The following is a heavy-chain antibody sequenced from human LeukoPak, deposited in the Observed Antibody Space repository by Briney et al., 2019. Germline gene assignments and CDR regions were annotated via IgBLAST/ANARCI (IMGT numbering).Heavy chain of an antibody. D-gene: IGHD5-12*01. CDR2: IYYSGST. V-gene: IGHV4-59*01. Sequence: SETLSLTCTVSGASMSSYYWSWIRQPPGKGLEWIGYIYYSGSTNYNPSLKSRVTISVDTAKNQFSLNVRSVTAADTAVYYCARELYSGYDSWGQGTLVTVS. CDR1: GASMSSYY. CDR3: ARELYSGYDS. J-gene: IGHJ5*01.